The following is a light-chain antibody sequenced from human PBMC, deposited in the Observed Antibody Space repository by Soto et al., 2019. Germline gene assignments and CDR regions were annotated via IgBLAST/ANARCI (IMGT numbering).Light chain of an antibody. V-gene: IGKV3-20*01. Sequence: EIVLTQSPGTLSLSPGERATLSCRASQSVSSSYLAWYQQKPVQAPRLLIYGASSRATGIPDRFSGGGSGTDFTLNISRLEPEDFAVYYCQQYGSSPSYTFGQGTKLEIK. CDR2: GAS. CDR3: QQYGSSPSYT. J-gene: IGKJ2*01. CDR1: QSVSSSY.